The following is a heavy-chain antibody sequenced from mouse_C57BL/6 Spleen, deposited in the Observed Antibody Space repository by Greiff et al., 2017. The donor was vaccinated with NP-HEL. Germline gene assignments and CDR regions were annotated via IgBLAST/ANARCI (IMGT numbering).Heavy chain of an antibody. D-gene: IGHD1-1*01. V-gene: IGHV3-6*01. Sequence: EVQLQESGPGLVKPSQSLSLTCSVTGYSITSGYYWNWIRQVPGNKLEWMGYISYDGSNNYNPSLKNRISITRDTSKNQFFLKLNSVTTEDTATYYCARDGTVDYYFDYWGQGTTLTVSS. CDR3: ARDGTVDYYFDY. CDR1: GYSITSGYY. J-gene: IGHJ2*01. CDR2: ISYDGSN.